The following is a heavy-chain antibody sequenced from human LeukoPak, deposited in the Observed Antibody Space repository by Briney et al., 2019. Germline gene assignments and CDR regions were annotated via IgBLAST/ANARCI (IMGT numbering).Heavy chain of an antibody. D-gene: IGHD5-12*01. CDR2: IYYSGST. Sequence: PSETLSLTCTVSGGSISGFYWSWIRQPPGKGLECIGYIYYSGSTNHNPSLKSRVSISVDTSKNQFSLKLSSVTAADTAVYYCARHWKDIVATIRAFDIWGQGTMVTVSS. J-gene: IGHJ3*02. CDR3: ARHWKDIVATIRAFDI. CDR1: GGSISGFY. V-gene: IGHV4-59*08.